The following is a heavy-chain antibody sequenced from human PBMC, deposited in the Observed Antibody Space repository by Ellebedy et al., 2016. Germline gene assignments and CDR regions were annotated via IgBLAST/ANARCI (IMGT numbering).Heavy chain of an antibody. CDR2: INAGNGNT. D-gene: IGHD5-12*01. J-gene: IGHJ4*02. CDR3: ARGSYSGYDPFDS. Sequence: ASVKVSCKATGYTFTSYAMHWVRQAPGQRLEWMGWINAGNGNTKYSQKFQGRVTITEDPSARTAYLELSSLRSEDTAVYYCARGSYSGYDPFDSWGQGTLVTVSS. V-gene: IGHV1-3*01. CDR1: GYTFTSYA.